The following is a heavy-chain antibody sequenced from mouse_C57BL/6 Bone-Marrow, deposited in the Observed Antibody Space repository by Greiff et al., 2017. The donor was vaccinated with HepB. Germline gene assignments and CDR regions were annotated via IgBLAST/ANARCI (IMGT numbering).Heavy chain of an antibody. D-gene: IGHD1-1*01. J-gene: IGHJ3*01. V-gene: IGHV5-6*02. CDR1: GFTFSSYG. CDR3: ARRPYGSSWFAY. CDR2: ISSGGSYT. Sequence: EVKLVESGGDLVKPGGSLKLSCAASGFTFSSYGMSWVRQTPDKRLEWVATISSGGSYTYYPDSVKGRFTISRDNAKNTLYLQMSSLKSEDTAMYYCARRPYGSSWFAYWGQGTQVTVSA.